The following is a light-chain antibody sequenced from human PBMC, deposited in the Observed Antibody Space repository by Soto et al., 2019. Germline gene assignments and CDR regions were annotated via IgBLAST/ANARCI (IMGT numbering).Light chain of an antibody. V-gene: IGKV3-20*01. Sequence: EIVLTQSPGTLSLSPGERATLSCRASQSISSTYLAWYQQKPGQAPRLLIFAASSRATGIPDRFGGSGSGTDFTLTIRRLEPEDFAMYYCQQYVKSPYPFGPGTKVEIK. CDR1: QSISSTY. CDR2: AAS. CDR3: QQYVKSPYP. J-gene: IGKJ3*01.